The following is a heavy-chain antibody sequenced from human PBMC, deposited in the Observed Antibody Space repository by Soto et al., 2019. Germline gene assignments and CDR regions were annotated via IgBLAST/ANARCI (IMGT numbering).Heavy chain of an antibody. V-gene: IGHV4-39*01. Sequence: PSETLSLTCTVSGGSISSSSYYWGWIRQPPGKGLEWIGSIYYSGSTYYNPSLKSRVTISVDTSKNQFSLKLSSVTAADTAVYYCARQRGIAAAGRISHLDYWGQGTRVTVSS. J-gene: IGHJ4*02. CDR3: ARQRGIAAAGRISHLDY. CDR2: IYYSGST. D-gene: IGHD6-13*01. CDR1: GGSISSSSYY.